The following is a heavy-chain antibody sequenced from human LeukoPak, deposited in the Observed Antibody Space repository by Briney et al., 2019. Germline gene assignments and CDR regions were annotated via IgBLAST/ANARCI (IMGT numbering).Heavy chain of an antibody. CDR2: INPNSGGT. J-gene: IGHJ4*02. Sequence: ASVKVSCRASGDTFSDYYMHWVRQAPGQGLEWMGWINPNSGGTNSAQNFQGRVTLTRDTSIGTAYMELSTLTSDDTAVYYCARMGLTEDYWGQGTLVTVSS. V-gene: IGHV1-2*02. D-gene: IGHD1-26*01. CDR3: ARMGLTEDY. CDR1: GDTFSDYY.